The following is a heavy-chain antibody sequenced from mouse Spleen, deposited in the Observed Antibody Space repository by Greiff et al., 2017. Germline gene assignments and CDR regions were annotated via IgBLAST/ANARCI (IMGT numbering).Heavy chain of an antibody. Sequence: VMLVESGPGLVQPSQSLSITCTVSGFSLTSYGVHWVRQSPGKGLEWLGVIWSGGSTDYNAAFISRLSISKDNSKSQVFFKMNSLQADDTAIYYCARNRYERYYAMDYWGQGTSVTVSS. CDR2: IWSGGST. CDR3: ARNRYERYYAMDY. CDR1: GFSLTSYG. D-gene: IGHD2-14*01. J-gene: IGHJ4*01. V-gene: IGHV2-2*01.